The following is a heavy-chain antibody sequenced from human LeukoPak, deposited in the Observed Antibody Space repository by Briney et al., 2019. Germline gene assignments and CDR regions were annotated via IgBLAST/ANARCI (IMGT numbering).Heavy chain of an antibody. V-gene: IGHV1-8*01. Sequence: ASVKVSCKTSGYTFTSYDINWVRQATGQGLEWMGWMNPNSGGTNYAQKFQGRVTITRNTSISTAYMELSSLRSEDTAVYYCARGVNTYLWFGGDYMDVWGKGSTVTVSS. J-gene: IGHJ6*03. D-gene: IGHD3-16*01. CDR3: ARGVNTYLWFGGDYMDV. CDR2: MNPNSGGT. CDR1: GYTFTSYD.